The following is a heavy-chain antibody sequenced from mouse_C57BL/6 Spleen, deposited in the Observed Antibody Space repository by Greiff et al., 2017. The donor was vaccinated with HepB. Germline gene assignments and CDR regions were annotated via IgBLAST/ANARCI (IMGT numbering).Heavy chain of an antibody. Sequence: QVQLQQSGPELVKPGASVKISCKASGYAFSSSWMNWVKQRPGKGLEWIGRIYPGDGDTNYNGKFKGKATLTADKSSSTAYMQLSSLTSEDSAVYFCARDYYGSTYFDYWGQGTTLTGSS. CDR3: ARDYYGSTYFDY. D-gene: IGHD1-1*01. CDR1: GYAFSSSW. V-gene: IGHV1-82*01. J-gene: IGHJ2*01. CDR2: IYPGDGDT.